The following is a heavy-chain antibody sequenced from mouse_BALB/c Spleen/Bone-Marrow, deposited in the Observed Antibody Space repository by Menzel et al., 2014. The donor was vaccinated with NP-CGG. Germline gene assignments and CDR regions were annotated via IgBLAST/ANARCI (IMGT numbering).Heavy chain of an antibody. CDR2: INPYNGDT. D-gene: IGHD2-3*01. Sequence: DVQLQESGPELVKPGASVKISCKASGYSFTGYFMNWVMQSHGKSLEWIGRINPYNGDTFYNQKSKGKATLTVDKSSGTAHMELRSLASEDSAVYYCARGGLLRAMDYWGQGTSVTVSS. J-gene: IGHJ4*01. V-gene: IGHV1-20*02. CDR3: ARGGLLRAMDY. CDR1: GYSFTGYF.